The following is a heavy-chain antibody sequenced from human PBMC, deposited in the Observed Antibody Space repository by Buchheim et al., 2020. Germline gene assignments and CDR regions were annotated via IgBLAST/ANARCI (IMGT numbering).Heavy chain of an antibody. Sequence: QVQLVESGGGVVQPGRSLRLSCAASGFTFSSYGMHWVRQAPGKGLEWVAVIWYDGSNKYYADSVKGRFTISRDNSKNTLYLQMNSLRAEDTAVYYCAKEHCSGGSCYVGLDYWGQGTL. CDR3: AKEHCSGGSCYVGLDY. D-gene: IGHD2-15*01. CDR2: IWYDGSNK. J-gene: IGHJ4*02. CDR1: GFTFSSYG. V-gene: IGHV3-33*06.